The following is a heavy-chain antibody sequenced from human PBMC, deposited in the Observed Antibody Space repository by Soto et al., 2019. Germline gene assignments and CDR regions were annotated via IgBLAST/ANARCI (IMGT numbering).Heavy chain of an antibody. V-gene: IGHV1-69*13. Sequence: SVKVSCKASGGTFSSYAISWVRQAPGQGLEWMGGIIPIFGTANYAQKFQGRVTITADESTSTAYMELSSLRSEDTAVYYCARASLRIQLWLNAFDIWGQGTMVTVSS. D-gene: IGHD5-18*01. CDR1: GGTFSSYA. CDR2: IIPIFGTA. J-gene: IGHJ3*02. CDR3: ARASLRIQLWLNAFDI.